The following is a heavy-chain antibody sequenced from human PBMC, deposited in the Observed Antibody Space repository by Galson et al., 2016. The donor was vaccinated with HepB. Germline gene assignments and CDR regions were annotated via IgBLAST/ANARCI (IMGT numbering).Heavy chain of an antibody. Sequence: SLRLSCAASGFTFSSCSMNWVRQAPGKGLEWVSYISTTSSYMYYADSVKGRFTISRDNAKNSLYLQMNSLRAEDTAVYYCARDRRYYDDYVKYFDSWGQGTLVTVSS. CDR1: GFTFSSCS. CDR3: ARDRRYYDDYVKYFDS. CDR2: ISTTSSYM. J-gene: IGHJ4*02. V-gene: IGHV3-21*01. D-gene: IGHD4-17*01.